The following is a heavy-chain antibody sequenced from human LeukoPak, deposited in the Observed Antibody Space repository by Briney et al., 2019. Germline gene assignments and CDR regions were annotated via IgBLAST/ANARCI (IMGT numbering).Heavy chain of an antibody. V-gene: IGHV3-43*02. CDR2: ISGDGGST. D-gene: IGHD6-25*01. CDR1: GFTFDDYA. J-gene: IGHJ3*02. CDR3: ARSLAAGFDI. Sequence: GGSLRLSCAASGFTFDDYAMHWVRQAPGKGLDLVSLISGDGGSTYYADSVNGRFTISRDNSKNSLYLQMNSLRAEDTAVYYCARSLAAGFDIWGQGTMVTVSS.